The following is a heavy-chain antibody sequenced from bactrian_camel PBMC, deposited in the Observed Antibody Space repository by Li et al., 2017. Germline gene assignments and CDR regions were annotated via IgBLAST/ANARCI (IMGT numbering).Heavy chain of an antibody. V-gene: IGHV3S42*01. CDR1: GYPYNSDIFSRCG. Sequence: DVQLVESGGDSVQAGGSLRLTCDAIGYPYNSDIFSRCGMGWWRQAPGKELELVSTIKADGTTTYIDPVTGRFTISRDDVKNILYLQMNSLKTDDTGVYYCATDLMVTTGEYTYWGQGTQVTVS. CDR3: ATDLMVTTGEYTY. D-gene: IGHD5*01. CDR2: IKADGTT. J-gene: IGHJ4*01.